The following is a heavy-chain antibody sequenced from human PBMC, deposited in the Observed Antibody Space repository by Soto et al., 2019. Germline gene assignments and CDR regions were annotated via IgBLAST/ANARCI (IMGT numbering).Heavy chain of an antibody. V-gene: IGHV4-4*02. CDR3: ASRDPGTSVDY. Sequence: SETLSLTCAVSGGSFTSNNWWTWVRQPPGQGLEWIGEIYRAGSTNYNPSLKSRVTISLDKSENQFSLKVTSLTAADTAVYYCASRDPGTSVDYWGQGTLVTVSS. CDR1: GGSFTSNNW. CDR2: IYRAGST. D-gene: IGHD1-7*01. J-gene: IGHJ4*02.